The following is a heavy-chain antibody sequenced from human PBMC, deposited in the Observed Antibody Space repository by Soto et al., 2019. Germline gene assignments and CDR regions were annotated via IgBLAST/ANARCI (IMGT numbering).Heavy chain of an antibody. Sequence: QVQLVESGGGVVQPGRSLRLSCAAAGFTFSSSGMHWVRQAPGKGLEWVAVIWGDGSNKYYADSVKGRFTISRDKSKNTLDLQMNSLRAQETAVYYCSRDEGTAAGFVYWGQGTLVTLSS. D-gene: IGHD6-13*01. CDR2: IWGDGSNK. CDR3: SRDEGTAAGFVY. V-gene: IGHV3-33*01. CDR1: GFTFSSSG. J-gene: IGHJ4*02.